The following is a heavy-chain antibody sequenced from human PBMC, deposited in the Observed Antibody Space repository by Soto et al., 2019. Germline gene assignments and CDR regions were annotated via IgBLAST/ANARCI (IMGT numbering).Heavy chain of an antibody. Sequence: GESLKISCKGSGYSFTSYWIGWVRQMPGKGLEWMGIIYPGDSDTRYSPSFQGQVTISADKSISTAYLQWSSLKASDTAMYYCARHQYYYDSSGYRCAFDIWGQGTMVNVSS. CDR3: ARHQYYYDSSGYRCAFDI. J-gene: IGHJ3*02. CDR1: GYSFTSYW. CDR2: IYPGDSDT. D-gene: IGHD3-22*01. V-gene: IGHV5-51*01.